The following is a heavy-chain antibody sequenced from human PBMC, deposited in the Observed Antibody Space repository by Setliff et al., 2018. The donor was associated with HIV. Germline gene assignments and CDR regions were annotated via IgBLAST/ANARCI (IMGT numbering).Heavy chain of an antibody. D-gene: IGHD2-15*01. V-gene: IGHV4-4*07. J-gene: IGHJ6*02. Sequence: PSETLSLTCSVSGDSTSNSYWSWIRQPAGKGLEWIGRLHASGNTNYNPSLKSRVTMSIDTSKNQLSLRLTSVTAADTAVYYCARDEGVVAATETYYYNGLDVWGQGTRSPSP. CDR1: GDSTSNSY. CDR2: LHASGNT. CDR3: ARDEGVVAATETYYYNGLDV.